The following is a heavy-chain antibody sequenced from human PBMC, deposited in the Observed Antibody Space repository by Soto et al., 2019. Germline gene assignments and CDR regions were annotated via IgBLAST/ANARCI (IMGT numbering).Heavy chain of an antibody. J-gene: IGHJ6*03. D-gene: IGHD2-8*01. CDR3: AVLGYCTNGVCYPYYYYYMDV. V-gene: IGHV1-8*01. CDR2: MNPNSGNT. CDR1: GYTFTSYD. Sequence: ALVKVSCKASGYTFTSYDINWVRQATGQGLEWVGWMNPNSGNTGYAQKFQGRVTMTRNTSISTAYMELSSLRSEDTAVYYCAVLGYCTNGVCYPYYYYYMDVWGKGTTVTVSS.